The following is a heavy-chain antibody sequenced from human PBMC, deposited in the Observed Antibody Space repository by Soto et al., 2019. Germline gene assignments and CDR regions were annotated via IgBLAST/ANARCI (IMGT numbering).Heavy chain of an antibody. Sequence: SVKVSCKASGGTFSSYAISWVRQAPGQGLEWMGGIVPIFGTANYAQKFQGRVTITADESTSTAYMELSSLRSEDTAVYYCAIGIAAFVGPDYWGQGTLVTVSS. CDR2: IVPIFGTA. J-gene: IGHJ4*02. D-gene: IGHD6-13*01. V-gene: IGHV1-69*13. CDR3: AIGIAAFVGPDY. CDR1: GGTFSSYA.